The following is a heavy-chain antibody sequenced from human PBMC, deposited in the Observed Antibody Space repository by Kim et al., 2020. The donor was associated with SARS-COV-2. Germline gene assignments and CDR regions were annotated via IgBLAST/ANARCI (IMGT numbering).Heavy chain of an antibody. Sequence: GGSLRLSCAASGFTFSSYSMNWVRQAPGKGLEWVSYISSSSSTIYYADSVKGRFTISRDNAKNSLYLQMNSLRAEDTAVYYCARDVLDYYDSSGYLYYFDYWGQGTLVTVSS. CDR3: ARDVLDYYDSSGYLYYFDY. CDR2: ISSSSSTI. D-gene: IGHD3-22*01. V-gene: IGHV3-48*04. J-gene: IGHJ4*02. CDR1: GFTFSSYS.